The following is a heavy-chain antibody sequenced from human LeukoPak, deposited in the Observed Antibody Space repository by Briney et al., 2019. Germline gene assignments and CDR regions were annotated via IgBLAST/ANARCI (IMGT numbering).Heavy chain of an antibody. CDR2: ISGSGGST. J-gene: IGHJ4*02. D-gene: IGHD3-10*01. CDR3: ARDRYYGSGSYSPLFDY. CDR1: GFTFSSYG. V-gene: IGHV3-23*01. Sequence: GGSLRLSCAASGFTFSSYGMSWVRQAPGKGPEWVSAISGSGGSTYYADSVKGRFTISRDNSKNTLYMQMNSLRAEDTAVYYCARDRYYGSGSYSPLFDYWGQGTLVTVSS.